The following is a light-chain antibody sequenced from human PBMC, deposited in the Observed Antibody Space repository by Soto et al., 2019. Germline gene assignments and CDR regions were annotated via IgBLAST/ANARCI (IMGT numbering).Light chain of an antibody. CDR2: EAS. CDR1: QSVSYY. CDR3: QQYSRWPRET. Sequence: EIVLTQSPATLSLSPGERATLSCRASQSVSYYLAWYQQKPAQAPRLLIYEASKRATGIPARFSGSGSGTDFSLTISSLEPEDFEVYFCQQYSRWPRETFRPGTKVDIK. J-gene: IGKJ3*01. V-gene: IGKV3-11*01.